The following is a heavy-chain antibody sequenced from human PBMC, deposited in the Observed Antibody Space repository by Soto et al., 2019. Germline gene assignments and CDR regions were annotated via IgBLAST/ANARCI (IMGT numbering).Heavy chain of an antibody. Sequence: SETLSLTCTVSGGSISSSSYYWGWIRQPPGKGLEWIGSIYYSGSTYYNPSLKSRVTISVDTSKNQFSLKLSSVTAADTAVYYCARHNRSSSREENWFDPWGQGTLVTVSS. CDR2: IYYSGST. D-gene: IGHD6-13*01. CDR1: GGSISSSSYY. V-gene: IGHV4-39*01. CDR3: ARHNRSSSREENWFDP. J-gene: IGHJ5*02.